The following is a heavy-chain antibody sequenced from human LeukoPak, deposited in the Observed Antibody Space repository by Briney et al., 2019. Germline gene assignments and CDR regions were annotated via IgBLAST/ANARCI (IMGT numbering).Heavy chain of an antibody. J-gene: IGHJ4*02. CDR2: IIPILGIA. Sequence: SVKVSCKASGGTFSSYAISWVRQAPGQGLEWMGRIIPILGIANYAQKSQGRVTITRNTSISTAYMELSSLRSEDTAVYYCARLRTRITIFGVVLPYFDYWGQGTLVTVSS. V-gene: IGHV1-69*04. CDR3: ARLRTRITIFGVVLPYFDY. CDR1: GGTFSSYA. D-gene: IGHD3-3*01.